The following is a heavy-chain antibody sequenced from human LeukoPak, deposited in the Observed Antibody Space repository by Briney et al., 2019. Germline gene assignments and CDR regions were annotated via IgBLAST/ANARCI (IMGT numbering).Heavy chain of an antibody. CDR3: VRDHLWAFDI. CDR1: GFTFSSYE. V-gene: IGHV3-48*03. CDR2: ISNSGSSI. Sequence: GGSLRLSCAASGFTFSSYEMNWVRQAPGKGLEWVSYISNSGSSIYYADSVKGRFTISRDNARNSLYLQMNSLRDEDTAVYYCVRDHLWAFDIWGQGTMVTVSS. J-gene: IGHJ3*02. D-gene: IGHD3-3*02.